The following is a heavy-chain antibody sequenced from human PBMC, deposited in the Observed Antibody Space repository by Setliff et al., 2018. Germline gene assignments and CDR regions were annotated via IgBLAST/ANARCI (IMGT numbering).Heavy chain of an antibody. CDR1: GGSISNYY. CDR3: ARKGISALSGAFDM. Sequence: SETLSLTCTVSGGSISNYYWSWIRQPAGKGLEWIGRIYTSESTNYNPSLKSRVTMSVDTSKNQFSLKLSSVTAAGTAVYYCARKGISALSGAFDMWGQGTMVTVSS. D-gene: IGHD1-26*01. CDR2: IYTSEST. V-gene: IGHV4-4*07. J-gene: IGHJ3*02.